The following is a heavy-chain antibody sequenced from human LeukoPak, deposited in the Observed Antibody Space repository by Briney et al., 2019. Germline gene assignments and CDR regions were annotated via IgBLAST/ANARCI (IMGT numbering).Heavy chain of an antibody. J-gene: IGHJ6*02. Sequence: ASVTETRKASGYTFTNYGVSWVRQAPGQGLEWMGWISAYNANTNYAQKLQGRVTMTTDTSASTAYMELRSLRSDDTAVYYCARGLAPENYYYYDGMYVWGQGTTVTVSS. CDR1: GYTFTNYG. D-gene: IGHD6-19*01. CDR3: ARGLAPENYYYYDGMYV. V-gene: IGHV1-18*01. CDR2: ISAYNANT.